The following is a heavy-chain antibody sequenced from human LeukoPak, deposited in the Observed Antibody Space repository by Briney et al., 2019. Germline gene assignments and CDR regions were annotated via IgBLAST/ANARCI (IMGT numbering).Heavy chain of an antibody. CDR2: IWYDGSNK. CDR1: GFTFSSYG. CDR3: ARDPLYYYGSGAGIDY. J-gene: IGHJ4*02. Sequence: GGSLRLSCAASGFTFSSYGMHWVRQPPGKGLEWVAVIWYDGSNKYYADSVKGRFTISRDNSKNTLYLQMNSLRAEDTAVYYCARDPLYYYGSGAGIDYWGQGTLVTVSS. V-gene: IGHV3-33*01. D-gene: IGHD3-10*01.